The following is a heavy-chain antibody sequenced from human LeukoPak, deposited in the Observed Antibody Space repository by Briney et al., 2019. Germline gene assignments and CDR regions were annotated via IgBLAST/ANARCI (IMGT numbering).Heavy chain of an antibody. CDR3: ARALIATKRLLWFGDPRFRDGMDV. CDR2: NSSYNGNT. CDR1: PYNFTSYG. D-gene: IGHD3-10*01. Sequence: ASVKVSSTASPYNFTSYGISWARHAPGQGLDWIGWNSSYNGNTKYAQKLQGRVTMTTDTSTSTAYMELRSLRSDDTAVYYCARALIATKRLLWFGDPRFRDGMDVWGQGTTVTVSS. V-gene: IGHV1-18*01. J-gene: IGHJ6*02.